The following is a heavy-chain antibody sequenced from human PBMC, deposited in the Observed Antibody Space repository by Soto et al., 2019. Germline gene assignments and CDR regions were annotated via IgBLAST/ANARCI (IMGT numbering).Heavy chain of an antibody. CDR2: VYIGGNT. Sequence: EVQLVEAGGGLVQPGGSLRLSCAASGFTVSSNSMSWVRQAAGKGLEWVSVVYIGGNTYYAESVEDRFTISRDNFQNMLYLQMNSLRAEDTAVYYCAGSVGGGFDYWGQGTLVTVSS. J-gene: IGHJ4*02. D-gene: IGHD3-16*01. V-gene: IGHV3-66*01. CDR3: AGSVGGGFDY. CDR1: GFTVSSNS.